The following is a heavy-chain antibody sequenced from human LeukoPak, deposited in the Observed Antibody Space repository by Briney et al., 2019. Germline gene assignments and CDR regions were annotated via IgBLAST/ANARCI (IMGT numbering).Heavy chain of an antibody. CDR3: ARERSHFWYMDV. CDR2: IHYSGST. CDR1: GDSTSSHY. Sequence: SETLSLTCTVSGDSTSSHYWSWIRQSPGKGLEWPGFIHYSGSTDYNPSLGSRLSISIETYKKQFTLNLRSVTAADSAIYHCARERSHFWYMDVWGKGTTVTVSS. V-gene: IGHV4-59*11. D-gene: IGHD3-10*01. J-gene: IGHJ6*03.